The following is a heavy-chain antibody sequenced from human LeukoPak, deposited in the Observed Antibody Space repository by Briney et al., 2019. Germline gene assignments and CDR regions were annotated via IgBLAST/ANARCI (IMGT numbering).Heavy chain of an antibody. Sequence: GASVKVSCNISGYTLTELSMHWARQAPGQGLEWMGLINPSGGSTSYAQKFQGRVTMTRDTSTSTVYMELSSLRSEDTAVYYCARFFIAAATLDYWGQGTLVTVSP. D-gene: IGHD6-13*01. V-gene: IGHV1-46*01. CDR3: ARFFIAAATLDY. CDR1: GYTLTELS. J-gene: IGHJ4*02. CDR2: INPSGGST.